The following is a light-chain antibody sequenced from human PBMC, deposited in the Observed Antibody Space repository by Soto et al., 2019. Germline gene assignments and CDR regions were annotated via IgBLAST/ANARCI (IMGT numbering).Light chain of an antibody. Sequence: EIVWTQSPATLSLSPGERATLSCRASQPVSSNFLAWYQQKPGQAPRLLIYGASSRATGIPDRFSGSGSGTDFTLTISRLEPEDFAVYYCQQYGSSPQTFGQGTKVDIK. CDR3: QQYGSSPQT. V-gene: IGKV3-20*01. CDR2: GAS. CDR1: QPVSSNF. J-gene: IGKJ1*01.